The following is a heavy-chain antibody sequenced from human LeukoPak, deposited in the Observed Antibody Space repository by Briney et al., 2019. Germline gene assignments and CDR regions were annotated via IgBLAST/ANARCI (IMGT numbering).Heavy chain of an antibody. CDR1: GFTFSNYW. Sequence: GGSLRLSCEGSGFTFSNYWMGWVRQAPGKGLQWVANIKTDGSEKYYVDSVKGRFTISRDNAKNSVHLQMNSLSADDTAVYYWATSDYYDSGRGGVSPSDHWGQGTLVTVSS. CDR3: ATSDYYDSGRGGVSPSDH. D-gene: IGHD3-10*01. V-gene: IGHV3-7*01. CDR2: IKTDGSEK. J-gene: IGHJ4*02.